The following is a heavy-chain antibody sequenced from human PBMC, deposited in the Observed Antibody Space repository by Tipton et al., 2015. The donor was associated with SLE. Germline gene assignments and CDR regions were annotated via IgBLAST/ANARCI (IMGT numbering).Heavy chain of an antibody. CDR1: GFIFSSYG. D-gene: IGHD4-17*01. Sequence: SLRLSCAASGFIFSSYGMNWVRQAPGKGLEWVSYITSSSSITDYADSVKGRFTISRDNAKNSLYLQMNSLRVEDTALYYCASGGDYGDYEYFQHWGQGTLVSVSS. J-gene: IGHJ1*01. CDR3: ASGGDYGDYEYFQH. V-gene: IGHV3-48*01. CDR2: ITSSSSIT.